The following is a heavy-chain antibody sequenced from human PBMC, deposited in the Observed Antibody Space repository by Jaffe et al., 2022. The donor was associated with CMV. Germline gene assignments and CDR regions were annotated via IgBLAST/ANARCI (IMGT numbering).Heavy chain of an antibody. CDR1: GFTFSSYG. D-gene: IGHD3-10*01. Sequence: QVQLVESGGGVVQPGRSLRLSCAASGFTFSSYGMHWVRQAPGKGLEWVAVISYDGSNKYYADSVKGRFTISRDNSKNTLYLQMNSLRAEDTAVYYCAKTGLYGSGSYYLSKWGQGTLVTVSS. J-gene: IGHJ4*02. CDR2: ISYDGSNK. CDR3: AKTGLYGSGSYYLSK. V-gene: IGHV3-30*18.